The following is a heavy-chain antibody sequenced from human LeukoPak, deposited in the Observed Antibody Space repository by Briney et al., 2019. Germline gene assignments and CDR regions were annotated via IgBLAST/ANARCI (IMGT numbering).Heavy chain of an antibody. D-gene: IGHD6-6*01. V-gene: IGHV1-18*01. CDR1: GYTFTSYG. J-gene: IGHJ4*02. CDR3: ARVDGPAIVARPDSLDY. CDR2: ISAYNGNT. Sequence: ASVKVSCKASGYTFTSYGISWVRQAPGQGLEWMGWISAYNGNTNYAQKLQDRVTMTTDTSTSTAYMELRSLRSDDTAVYYCARVDGPAIVARPDSLDYWGQGTLVTVSS.